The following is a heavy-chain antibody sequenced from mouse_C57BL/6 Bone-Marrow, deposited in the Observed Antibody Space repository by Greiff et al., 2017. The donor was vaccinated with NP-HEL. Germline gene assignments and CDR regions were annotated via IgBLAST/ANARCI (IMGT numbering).Heavy chain of an antibody. CDR1: GYTFTSYW. V-gene: IGHV1-69*01. Sequence: QVQLQQPGAELVMPGASVKLSCKALGYTFTSYWMHWVKQRPGQGLEWLGEFDLSDSYTNFNQKFKGKSTLTVDKSSSTAYMQLSSLTSGDSAVYYCAREGYYSTWGGQGTTLTVTS. CDR2: FDLSDSYT. D-gene: IGHD2-12*01. CDR3: AREGYYSTW. J-gene: IGHJ2*01.